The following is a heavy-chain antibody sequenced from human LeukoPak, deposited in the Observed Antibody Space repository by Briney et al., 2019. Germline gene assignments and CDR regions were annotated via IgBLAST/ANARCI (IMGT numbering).Heavy chain of an antibody. CDR2: IIPILGIA. Sequence: GASVKVSCKASGGTFSSYAISWVRQAPGQGLEWMGRIIPILGIANYAQKFQGRVTITADKSTSTAYMELSSLRSEDTAVHYCARMVLQEQQLVGSYYYGMDVWGQGTTVTVSS. D-gene: IGHD6-13*01. V-gene: IGHV1-69*04. CDR3: ARMVLQEQQLVGSYYYGMDV. CDR1: GGTFSSYA. J-gene: IGHJ6*02.